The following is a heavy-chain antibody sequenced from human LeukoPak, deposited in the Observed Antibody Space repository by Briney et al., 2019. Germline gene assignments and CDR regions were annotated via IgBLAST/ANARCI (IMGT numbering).Heavy chain of an antibody. V-gene: IGHV4-59*01. D-gene: IGHD2-15*01. CDR1: GGSISSYY. J-gene: IGHJ6*03. CDR2: IYYSGST. Sequence: SETLSLTCTVSGGSISSYYWSWIRQPPGKGLEWIGYIYYSGSTNYNPSLKSRVTISVDTSKNQFSLKLSSVTAADTAVYYCARTGYCSGGSCYNYYYCMDVWGKGTTVSVS. CDR3: ARTGYCSGGSCYNYYYCMDV.